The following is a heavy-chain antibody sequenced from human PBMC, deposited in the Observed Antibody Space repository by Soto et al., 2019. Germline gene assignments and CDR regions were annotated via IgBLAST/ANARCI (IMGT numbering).Heavy chain of an antibody. J-gene: IGHJ6*02. Sequence: QVQLVQSGAEVKKPGASVKVSCKASGYTFTSYYMHWVRQAPRQGLEWMGIINPSGTTTDYAQKFQDRFTMTRDTSTSTNYLALRSLRSEDTAVYYCPRPQRANQYYYGMYVWGQGTTVTVAS. CDR2: INPSGTTT. CDR3: PRPQRANQYYYGMYV. V-gene: IGHV1-46*01. CDR1: GYTFTSYY.